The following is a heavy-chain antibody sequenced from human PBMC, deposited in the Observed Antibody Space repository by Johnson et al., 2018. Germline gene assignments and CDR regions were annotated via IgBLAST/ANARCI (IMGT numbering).Heavy chain of an antibody. D-gene: IGHD4-17*01. CDR3: AKGSTTHPVPDY. CDR2: VSYHGSNE. J-gene: IGHJ4*02. Sequence: QVQLVQSWGGVVQPGRSLRLSCAASGFSFSSYGMHWLRQAPGKGLEWVAFVSYHGSNEDYADSVKGRFTISRDNSRDTLYLQMNSPRLEDTALYYCAKGSTTHPVPDYWGQGALVTVSS. V-gene: IGHV3-30*18. CDR1: GFSFSSYG.